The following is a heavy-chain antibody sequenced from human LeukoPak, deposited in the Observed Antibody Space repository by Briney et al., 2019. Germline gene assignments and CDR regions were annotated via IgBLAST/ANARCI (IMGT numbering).Heavy chain of an antibody. CDR3: ARGGYSTGPLDY. CDR2: IYHSGST. V-gene: IGHV4-38-2*02. D-gene: IGHD6-25*01. CDR1: GGSISTYY. J-gene: IGHJ4*02. Sequence: SETLSLTCTVSGGSISTYYWSWIRQPPGKGLEWIGSIYHSGSTYYNPSLKSRVTISVDTSKNQFSLKLSSVTADTAVYYCARGGYSTGPLDYWGQGTLVTVSS.